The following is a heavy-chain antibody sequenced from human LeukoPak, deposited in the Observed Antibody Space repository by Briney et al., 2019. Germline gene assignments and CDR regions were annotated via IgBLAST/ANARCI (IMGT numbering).Heavy chain of an antibody. Sequence: GGSLRLSCAASGFTFTSHWMSWVRPAPGKGLEWGANIKDDGSEKYYVASVKGRFTISRDNAKSSPYLQVNSLKAEDTAVYYCARIRWGALGDWGPGTLVTVSS. CDR3: ARIRWGALGD. J-gene: IGHJ4*02. CDR2: IKDDGSEK. D-gene: IGHD1-26*01. CDR1: GFTFTSHW. V-gene: IGHV3-7*05.